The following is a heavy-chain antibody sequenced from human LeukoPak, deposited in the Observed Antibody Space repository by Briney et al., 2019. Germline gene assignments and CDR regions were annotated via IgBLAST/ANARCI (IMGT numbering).Heavy chain of an antibody. CDR1: GSNFPTYW. D-gene: IGHD5-24*01. V-gene: IGHV5-51*01. Sequence: PGESLKISCKGSGSNFPTYWIGWVRQLPGRGLEWMGQVFPLDSDTTYSPTFQGQVTISADTSTSTAHLQWSSLKASDTAIYYCTAFNRDDYRNFDSWGQGTLVTVSS. CDR2: VFPLDSDT. J-gene: IGHJ4*02. CDR3: TAFNRDDYRNFDS.